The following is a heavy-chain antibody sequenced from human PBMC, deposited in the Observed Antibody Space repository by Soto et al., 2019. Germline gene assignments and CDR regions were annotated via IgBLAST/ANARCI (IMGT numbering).Heavy chain of an antibody. CDR2: LSWNGAAT. J-gene: IGHJ4*02. D-gene: IGHD3-10*01. Sequence: EAQLVESGGGLVQPGRSLRLSCVASGFTFDDYAIHWVRQAPGKGLEWVSGLSWNGAATGYADSVKGRFTISRDKAKNSLYLQMSTLRTEDTAIYYCANLPLYGSGFDCWGQGTLVTVSS. CDR3: ANLPLYGSGFDC. CDR1: GFTFDDYA. V-gene: IGHV3-9*01.